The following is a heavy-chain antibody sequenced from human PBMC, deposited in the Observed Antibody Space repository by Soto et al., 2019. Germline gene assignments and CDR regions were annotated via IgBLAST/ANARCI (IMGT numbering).Heavy chain of an antibody. D-gene: IGHD3-10*01. CDR3: AKDRHYPRDYFHS. CDR1: GVTFSSSA. Sequence: SXGSLLLSCTASGVTFSSSALSWFRQAPGKGLEWVSALIANGQGIYYADSVRGRFTISRDNSKNTVFLHMDSLRAEDTAVYYCAKDRHYPRDYFHSSRQGTMATVSS. CDR2: LIANGQGI. J-gene: IGHJ4*02. V-gene: IGHV3-23*01.